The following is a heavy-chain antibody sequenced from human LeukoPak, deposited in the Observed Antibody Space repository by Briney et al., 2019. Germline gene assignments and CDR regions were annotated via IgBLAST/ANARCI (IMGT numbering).Heavy chain of an antibody. CDR2: ISWSSSSI. V-gene: IGHV3-9*01. Sequence: GGSLRLSCAASGLTFDDYAMHWVRQAPGKGLEWVSGISWSSSSIGYADSVKGRFTISRGNAKNSLYLQMNSLRAEDTALYYCAKNVDGSGSFIGYWGQGTLVTVSS. J-gene: IGHJ4*02. CDR3: AKNVDGSGSFIGY. CDR1: GLTFDDYA. D-gene: IGHD3-10*01.